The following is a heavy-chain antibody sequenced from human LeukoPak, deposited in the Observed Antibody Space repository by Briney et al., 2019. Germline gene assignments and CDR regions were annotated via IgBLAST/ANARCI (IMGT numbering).Heavy chain of an antibody. Sequence: GGSLRLSCAASGFTFNNYSMNWVRQAPGKGLEWVAVLLDERRNNYANSVKGRFTISRDISKDTLYLQMDSLRAEDTAVYYCARDLSAAFDFWGQGILVTVSS. CDR3: ARDLSAAFDF. CDR1: GFTFNNYS. V-gene: IGHV3-33*08. J-gene: IGHJ4*02. CDR2: LLDERRNN. D-gene: IGHD6-19*01.